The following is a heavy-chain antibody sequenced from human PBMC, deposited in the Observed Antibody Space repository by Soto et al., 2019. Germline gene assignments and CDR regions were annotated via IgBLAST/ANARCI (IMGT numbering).Heavy chain of an antibody. Sequence: ASVKVSCKVSGYTLTELSMHWVRQAPGKGLEWMGGFDPEDGETIYAQKFQGRVTMTEDTSTDTAYMELSSLRSEDTAVYYCATGRITGTTSYYYGMDVWGRGTTVTVSS. V-gene: IGHV1-24*01. J-gene: IGHJ6*02. CDR3: ATGRITGTTSYYYGMDV. D-gene: IGHD1-7*01. CDR2: FDPEDGET. CDR1: GYTLTELS.